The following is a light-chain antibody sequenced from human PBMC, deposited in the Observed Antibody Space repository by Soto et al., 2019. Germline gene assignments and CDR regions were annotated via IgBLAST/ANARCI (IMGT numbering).Light chain of an antibody. Sequence: QSALTQPASVSGSPGQSIAFSCTGTSSEVGAYDYVSWYQQHPDRAPRLVIYEVSNRPSGVSNRFSGSKSVNTATLTISGLQAEDEADYYCASHTTTNTRVFGTGTKVTVL. CDR3: ASHTTTNTRV. CDR1: SSEVGAYDY. CDR2: EVS. V-gene: IGLV2-14*03. J-gene: IGLJ1*01.